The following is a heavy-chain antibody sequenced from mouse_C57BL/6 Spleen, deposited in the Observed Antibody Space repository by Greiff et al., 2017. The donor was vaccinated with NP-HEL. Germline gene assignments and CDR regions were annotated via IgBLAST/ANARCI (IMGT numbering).Heavy chain of an antibody. Sequence: QVQLQQPGAELVRPGSSVKLSCKASGYTFTSYWMHWVKQRPIQGLEWIGNIDPSDSETHYNQKFKDKATLPVDKSSSTAYMQLSSLTSEDSAVYYCTRGGVYYDPLAYWGQGTLVTVSA. CDR2: IDPSDSET. V-gene: IGHV1-52*01. CDR1: GYTFTSYW. CDR3: TRGGVYYDPLAY. D-gene: IGHD2-4*01. J-gene: IGHJ3*01.